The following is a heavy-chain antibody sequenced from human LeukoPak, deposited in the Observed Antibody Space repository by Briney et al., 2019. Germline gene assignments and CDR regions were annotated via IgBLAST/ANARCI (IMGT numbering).Heavy chain of an antibody. J-gene: IGHJ5*02. D-gene: IGHD3-9*01. CDR2: IYYIGST. Sequence: PSETLFLTCTVSGGSISNYYWNWIRQPPGRGLEWIWYIYYIGSTNYNPSLKSRVTISVDTSKNQFSLKLSSVTAADTAVYYCARGGLFSTDNWFDPWGQGTLVTVSS. CDR1: GGSISNYY. CDR3: ARGGLFSTDNWFDP. V-gene: IGHV4-59*01.